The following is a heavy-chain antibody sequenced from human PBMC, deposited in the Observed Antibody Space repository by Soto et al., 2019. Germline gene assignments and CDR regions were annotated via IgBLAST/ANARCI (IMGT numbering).Heavy chain of an antibody. CDR1: GGSFSGYY. CDR3: ASVGPWFGEFHYYYYGMDV. J-gene: IGHJ6*02. Sequence: SETLSLTCAVYGGSFSGYYWSWIRQPPGKGLEWIGEINHSGSTNYNPSLKSRVTISVDTSKNQFSLKLSSVTAADTAVYYCASVGPWFGEFHYYYYGMDVWGQGTTVTSP. D-gene: IGHD3-10*01. V-gene: IGHV4-34*01. CDR2: INHSGST.